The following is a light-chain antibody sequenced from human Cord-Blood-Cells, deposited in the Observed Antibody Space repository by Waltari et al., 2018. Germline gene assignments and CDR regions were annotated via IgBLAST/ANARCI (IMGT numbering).Light chain of an antibody. CDR3: SSYTSSSPVV. J-gene: IGLJ2*01. Sequence: QSALTQPASGSGSPGQSNTIPCTGTSSDVGGYNYVSWDQQHPGKAPKLRIYDVSNRPSGVSNRFAGSKSGDTASLTISGRQDEDEADYYCSSYTSSSPVVFGGGTKRTVL. CDR2: DVS. CDR1: SSDVGGYNY. V-gene: IGLV2-14*01.